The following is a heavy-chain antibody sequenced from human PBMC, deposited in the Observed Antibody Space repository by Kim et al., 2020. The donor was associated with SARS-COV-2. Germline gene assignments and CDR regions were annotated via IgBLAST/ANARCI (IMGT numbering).Heavy chain of an antibody. CDR3: ARGKGPYSSSWYKGNWFDP. D-gene: IGHD6-13*01. Sequence: GRFTISRDNSKNTLYLQMNSLRAEDTAVYYCARGKGPYSSSWYKGNWFDPWGQGTLVTVSS. V-gene: IGHV3-30*01. J-gene: IGHJ5*02.